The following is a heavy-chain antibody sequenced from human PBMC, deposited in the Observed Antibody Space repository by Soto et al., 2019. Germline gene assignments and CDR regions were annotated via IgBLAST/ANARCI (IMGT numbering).Heavy chain of an antibody. CDR2: IIPIFGTA. V-gene: IGHV1-69*06. CDR1: GGTFSSYA. J-gene: IGHJ3*02. Sequence: SVKVSCKASGGTFSSYAISWVRQAPGQGLEWMGGIIPIFGTANYAQKFQGRVTITADKSTSTAYMELSSLTSEDTAVYYCAREGEPRGYSSGWYGHDAFDIWGKGTMVTVSS. CDR3: AREGEPRGYSSGWYGHDAFDI. D-gene: IGHD6-19*01.